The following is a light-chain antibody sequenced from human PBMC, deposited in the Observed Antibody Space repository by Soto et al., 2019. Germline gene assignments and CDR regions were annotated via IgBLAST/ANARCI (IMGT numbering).Light chain of an antibody. Sequence: QSVLTQPRSVSGFPGQSVTISCTGTSSDVGGYNYVSWYQQHPGKAPKLIIYGVSQRPSGVPDRFSGSKSGNTASLTISGLQAEDEADYYCCSYAGSFTYVFVTGTKVTVL. V-gene: IGLV2-11*01. CDR2: GVS. J-gene: IGLJ1*01. CDR3: CSYAGSFTYV. CDR1: SSDVGGYNY.